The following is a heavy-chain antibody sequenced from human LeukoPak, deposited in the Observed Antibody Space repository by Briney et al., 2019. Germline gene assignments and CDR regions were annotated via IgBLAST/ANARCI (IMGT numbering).Heavy chain of an antibody. D-gene: IGHD6-19*01. V-gene: IGHV6-1*01. CDR2: TYYRSNWYN. CDR3: ARRRIAVAGTQGYYYYYGMDV. Sequence: SQTLSLTCALPGDSVSSNSAAWNWIRQSPSRGLEWLGRTYYRSNWYNDYAVSVKSRITINPDTSKNQFSLQLNSVTPEDTAVYYCARRRIAVAGTQGYYYYYGMDVWGQGTTVTVSS. J-gene: IGHJ6*02. CDR1: GDSVSSNSAA.